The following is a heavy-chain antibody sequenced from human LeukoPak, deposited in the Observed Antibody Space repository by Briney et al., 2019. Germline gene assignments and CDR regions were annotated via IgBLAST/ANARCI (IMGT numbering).Heavy chain of an antibody. V-gene: IGHV4-59*08. CDR2: IYNSGST. D-gene: IGHD5-18*01. CDR3: ASMLRSYGLKD. J-gene: IGHJ4*02. Sequence: SETLSLTCTVSGGSISSYYWSWIRQPPGKGLEWIGYIYNSGSTNYNPSLKSRVTISVDTSKNQFSLKLSSVTAADTAVYYCASMLRSYGLKDWGQGTLVTVSS. CDR1: GGSISSYY.